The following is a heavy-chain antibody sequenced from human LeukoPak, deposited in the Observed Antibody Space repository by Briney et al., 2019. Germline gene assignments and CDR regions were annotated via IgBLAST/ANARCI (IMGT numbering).Heavy chain of an antibody. V-gene: IGHV4-59*11. D-gene: IGHD6-19*01. CDR1: GDSISTHY. CDR3: ARVRYSSGWYLADY. J-gene: IGHJ4*02. Sequence: SETLSLTCTVSGDSISTHYWSWIRQPPGKGLEWIGYIYYSGSTNYNPSLKSRITISVDTSKNQFSLKLSSVIAADTAVYYCARVRYSSGWYLADYWGQGTLVTVSS. CDR2: IYYSGST.